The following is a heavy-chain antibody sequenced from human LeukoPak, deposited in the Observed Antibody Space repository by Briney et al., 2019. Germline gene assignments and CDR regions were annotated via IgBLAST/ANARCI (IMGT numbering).Heavy chain of an antibody. CDR1: GGSISSYY. J-gene: IGHJ4*02. Sequence: SETLSLTCTVSGGSISSYYWSWIRQPPGKRLEWIGYIYYSGSTNYNPSLKSRVTISVDTSKNQFSLKLSSVTAADTAVYYCASSGGYSGDLDYWGQGTLVTVSS. D-gene: IGHD2-15*01. V-gene: IGHV4-59*01. CDR2: IYYSGST. CDR3: ASSGGYSGDLDY.